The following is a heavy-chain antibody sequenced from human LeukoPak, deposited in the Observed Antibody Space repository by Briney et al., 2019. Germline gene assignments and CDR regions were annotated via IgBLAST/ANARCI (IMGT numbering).Heavy chain of an antibody. CDR1: GYTFTSYY. J-gene: IGHJ4*02. CDR3: ARLGLYYDILTGWVDY. CDR2: INPSGGST. D-gene: IGHD3-9*01. Sequence: ASVKVSCKASGYTFTSYYMHWVRQAPGQGLEWMGIINPSGGSTSYAQKFQGRVTMTRDTSTSTVYMELSSLRSEDTAVYYCARLGLYYDILTGWVDYWGQGTLVTVSS. V-gene: IGHV1-46*01.